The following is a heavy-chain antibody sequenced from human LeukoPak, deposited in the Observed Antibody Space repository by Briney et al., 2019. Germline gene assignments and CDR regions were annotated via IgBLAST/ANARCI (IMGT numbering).Heavy chain of an antibody. D-gene: IGHD5-24*01. V-gene: IGHV1-2*02. CDR1: GYTFTSYA. J-gene: IGHJ4*02. Sequence: ASVKVSCKASGYTFTSYAMHRVRQAPGPRLEWMGWITTSGGTNYPQKFQARVAITRDTSITTAYMELSRLTSDHTAVYYCARDRYGDGFAHFDYWGQGALVTVSS. CDR3: ARDRYGDGFAHFDY. CDR2: ITTSGGT.